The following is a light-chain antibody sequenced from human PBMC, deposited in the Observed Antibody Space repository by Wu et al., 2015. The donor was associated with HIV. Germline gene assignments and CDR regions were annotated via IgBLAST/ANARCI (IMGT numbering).Light chain of an antibody. Sequence: EIVLTQSPGTLSLSPGERATLSCRASQSVSSSYLAWYQQKPGQAPRLLIYGASSRATGIPDRFSGSGSGTDFTLTISRLEPEDFAIYYCQQYNNWPRTFGLGPSGYQ. CDR1: QSVSSSY. CDR2: GAS. CDR3: QQYNNWPRT. J-gene: IGKJ3*01. V-gene: IGKV3-20*01.